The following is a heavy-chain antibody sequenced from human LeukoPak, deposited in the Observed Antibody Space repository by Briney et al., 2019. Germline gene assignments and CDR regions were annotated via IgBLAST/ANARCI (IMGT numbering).Heavy chain of an antibody. CDR2: IYHSGST. CDR1: GGSISSSNW. CDR3: ARDSGGYYDSQHDY. D-gene: IGHD3-22*01. V-gene: IGHV4-4*02. Sequence: SGTLSLTCAVSGGSISSSNWWSWVRQPPGKGLEWIGEIYHSGSTNYNPSLKSRVTMSVDTSKNQFSLKLSSVTAADTAVYYCARDSGGYYDSQHDYWGQGTLVTVSS. J-gene: IGHJ4*02.